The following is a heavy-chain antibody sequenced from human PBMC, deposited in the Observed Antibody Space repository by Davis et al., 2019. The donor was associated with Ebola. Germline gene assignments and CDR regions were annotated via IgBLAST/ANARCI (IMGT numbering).Heavy chain of an antibody. CDR1: GYSFTNYW. J-gene: IGHJ5*02. CDR3: VVATIWNWFDP. Sequence: GESLKISCQGSGYSFTNYWIAWVRQMPGKGLEWMGIIYPGDSDTRYSPSFQGQVTISADKSISTAYLQWSSLKASDTAMYYCVVATIWNWFDPWGQGTLVTVSS. D-gene: IGHD5-12*01. V-gene: IGHV5-51*01. CDR2: IYPGDSDT.